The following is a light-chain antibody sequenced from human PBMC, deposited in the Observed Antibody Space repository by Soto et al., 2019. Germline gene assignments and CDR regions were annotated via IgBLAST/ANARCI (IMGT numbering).Light chain of an antibody. CDR2: AAS. J-gene: IGKJ1*01. CDR3: KNYNSAPWT. Sequence: DIQMTQSPSSLSASVGDRVTITCRASQGISNYLAWYQQKPGKVPKLLIYAASTLQSGVPSRFSGSVSGTDFTLTIIRLQSEDVSTYYCKNYNSAPWTFGQGTKVEIK. CDR1: QGISNY. V-gene: IGKV1-27*01.